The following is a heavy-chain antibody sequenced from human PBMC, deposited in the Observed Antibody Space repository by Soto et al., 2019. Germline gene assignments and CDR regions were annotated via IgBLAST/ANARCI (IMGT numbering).Heavy chain of an antibody. CDR1: GFSFSDYY. CDR2: ISTSGTTI. J-gene: IGHJ4*02. Sequence: QVQLVESGGGLVKPGGSLRLSCAASGFSFSDYYMSWIRQAPGKGLEWVSYISTSGTTIYYADSVKGRFTVSRDNAKNSLDVQMNSLRAEDTAVDHCARGRGTNYGADYWGQGTLVTVSS. CDR3: ARGRGTNYGADY. V-gene: IGHV3-11*01. D-gene: IGHD2-8*01.